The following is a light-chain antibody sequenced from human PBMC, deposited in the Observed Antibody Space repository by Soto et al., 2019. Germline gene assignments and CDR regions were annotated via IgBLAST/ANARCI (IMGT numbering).Light chain of an antibody. CDR3: HRSVGSLT. V-gene: IGKV3-20*01. CDR1: QSFSSSF. Sequence: EIVLTQSPGTLSLSPGERATLSCRASQSFSSSFFAWYQQKPGQAPRLLIYGASTRATGIPDRFSGSASGKEFTLTISRLEPEEVTVYFCHRSVGSLTFGQGTNVEIK. CDR2: GAS. J-gene: IGKJ1*01.